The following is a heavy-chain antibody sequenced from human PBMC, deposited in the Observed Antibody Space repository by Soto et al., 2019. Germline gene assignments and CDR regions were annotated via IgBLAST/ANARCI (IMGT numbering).Heavy chain of an antibody. CDR3: AKTSARGDQRSSYAAMDV. Sequence: GGSLRLSCAASGFTFNDYAMNWVRQGVGKGLEWVSVIGGHGDRRYYADSVKGRFTISRDNAKNTLYLEMASLRAEDTAIYYCAKTSARGDQRSSYAAMDVWGTGTTVTVSS. V-gene: IGHV3-23*01. CDR1: GFTFNDYA. CDR2: IGGHGDRR. D-gene: IGHD4-4*01. J-gene: IGHJ6*04.